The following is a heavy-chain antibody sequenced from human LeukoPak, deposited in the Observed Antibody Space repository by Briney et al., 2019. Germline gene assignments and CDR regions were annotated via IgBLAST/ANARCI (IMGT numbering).Heavy chain of an antibody. J-gene: IGHJ2*01. CDR3: ARQGPGGCVCRPRAWYFHH. CDR2: IYYSGST. Sequence: PSETLSLTCAVSGAGVSTDYWVWIRQPPGKGLEWIGYIYYSGSTNYNPSLKSRVTISVDTSKNKFALKLSSLTTAYTVGYFCARQGPGGCVCRPRAWYFHHWGRGTLVTVSS. CDR1: GAGVSTDY. D-gene: IGHD2-8*02. V-gene: IGHV4-59*08.